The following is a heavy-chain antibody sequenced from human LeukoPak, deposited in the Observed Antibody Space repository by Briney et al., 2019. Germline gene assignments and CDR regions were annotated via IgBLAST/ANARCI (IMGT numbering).Heavy chain of an antibody. D-gene: IGHD6-13*01. V-gene: IGHV4-34*01. J-gene: IGHJ4*02. CDR3: ARGRSRTFDH. Sequence: SETLSLTCAVYGGSFSGYYWSWIRQPPGKGLEWIGEINHSGSTNYNPSLKSRVTISVDTSKNQFSLKLSSVTAADTAVYYCARGRSRTFDHWGQGTLVTVSS. CDR1: GGSFSGYY. CDR2: INHSGST.